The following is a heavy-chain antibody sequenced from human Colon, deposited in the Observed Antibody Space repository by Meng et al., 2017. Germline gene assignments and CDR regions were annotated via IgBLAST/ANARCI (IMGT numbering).Heavy chain of an antibody. CDR1: GFTFTGYT. J-gene: IGHJ4*02. Sequence: QFEVVQSGAEVKQPGASVKLSCKTSGFTFTGYTLHWVRQAPGQSLEWLGWINAADGSTKYSQKFLDRVTITRDTSASTVYMELSSLTSEDTAVYYCARGAITRTATALGWWGQGTLVTVSS. CDR3: ARGAITRTATALGW. V-gene: IGHV1-3*01. D-gene: IGHD6-19*01. CDR2: INAADGST.